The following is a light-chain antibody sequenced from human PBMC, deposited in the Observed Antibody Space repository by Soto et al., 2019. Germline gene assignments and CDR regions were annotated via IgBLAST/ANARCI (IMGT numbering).Light chain of an antibody. CDR1: QGISNY. J-gene: IGKJ5*01. CDR3: QQLFSFPPT. CDR2: VAS. V-gene: IGKV1-9*01. Sequence: DIQLTQSPSFLSASVGDRVTITCRASQGISNYLAWYHQKPGKAPNLLIYVASSLQSGVPSRVSGSGSGTEFTLTISSLQPEDLATYYCQQLFSFPPTFGQGTRLEIK.